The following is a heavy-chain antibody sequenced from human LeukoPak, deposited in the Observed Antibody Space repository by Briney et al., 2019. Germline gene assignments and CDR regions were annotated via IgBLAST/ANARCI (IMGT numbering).Heavy chain of an antibody. CDR3: ARAASGIAVPKYYLDY. D-gene: IGHD6-19*01. V-gene: IGHV4-34*01. J-gene: IGHJ4*02. CDR2: INHSGST. CDR1: GGSFSGYY. Sequence: SETLSLTCAVYGGSFSGYYWSWIRQPPGKGLEWIGEINHSGSTNYNPSLKSRVTISVDTSKNQFSLKLSSVTAADTAVYYCARAASGIAVPKYYLDYWGQGTLVTVSS.